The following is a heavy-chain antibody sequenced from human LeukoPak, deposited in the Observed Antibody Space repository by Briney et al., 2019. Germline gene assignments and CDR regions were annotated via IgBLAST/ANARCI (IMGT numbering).Heavy chain of an antibody. Sequence: ASVKISCKASGYTFTSYDINWMRQATGQGLEWMGWMSPNSGNTGYAQKFQGRVTMTRDTSISTAYMELSSLRSEDTAVYYCARASYYGSGSPNGYFDYWGQGTLVTVSS. CDR2: MSPNSGNT. D-gene: IGHD3-10*01. CDR3: ARASYYGSGSPNGYFDY. V-gene: IGHV1-8*01. J-gene: IGHJ4*02. CDR1: GYTFTSYD.